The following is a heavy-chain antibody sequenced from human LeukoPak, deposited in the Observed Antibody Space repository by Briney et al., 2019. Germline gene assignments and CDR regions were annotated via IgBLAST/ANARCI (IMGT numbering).Heavy chain of an antibody. J-gene: IGHJ4*02. Sequence: GGSLRLSCAASGFTVSSNYMSWVRQAPGKGLEWVSYISSSGSTIYYADSVKGRFTISRDNAKNSLYLQMNSLRAEDTAVYYCARDSIGRYGSGSYYTDYWGQGTLVTVSS. V-gene: IGHV3-11*01. D-gene: IGHD3-10*01. CDR1: GFTVSSNY. CDR2: ISSSGSTI. CDR3: ARDSIGRYGSGSYYTDY.